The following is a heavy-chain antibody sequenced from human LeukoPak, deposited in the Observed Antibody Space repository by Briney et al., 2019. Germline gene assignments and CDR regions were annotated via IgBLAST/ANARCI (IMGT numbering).Heavy chain of an antibody. CDR3: ARLRYYYDSSGYWRGARSKYYFDY. CDR2: IYYSGST. Sequence: PSETLSLTCTVSGGSISSSSYYWGWIRQPPGKGLEWIGSIYYSGSTYYNPSLKSRVTISVDTSENQFSLKLSSVTAADTAVYYCARLRYYYDSSGYWRGARSKYYFDYWGQGTLVTVSS. V-gene: IGHV4-39*01. CDR1: GGSISSSSYY. J-gene: IGHJ4*02. D-gene: IGHD3-22*01.